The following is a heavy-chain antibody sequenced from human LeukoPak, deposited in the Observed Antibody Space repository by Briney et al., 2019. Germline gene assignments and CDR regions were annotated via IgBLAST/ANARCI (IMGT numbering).Heavy chain of an antibody. CDR1: GYTFTSYG. V-gene: IGHV1-18*01. CDR2: ISAYNGNT. CDR3: ARDCSSTSCYINWFDP. Sequence: ASVTVSCKASGYTFTSYGISWVRQAPGQGLEWMGWISAYNGNTNYAQKLQGRVTMTTDTSTSTAYMELRSLRSDDTAVYYCARDCSSTSCYINWFDPWGQGTLVTVSS. J-gene: IGHJ5*02. D-gene: IGHD2-2*02.